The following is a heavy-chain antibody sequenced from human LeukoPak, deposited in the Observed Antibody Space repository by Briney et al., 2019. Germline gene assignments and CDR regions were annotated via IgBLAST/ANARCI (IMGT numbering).Heavy chain of an antibody. Sequence: SVKVSCKASGGTFSSYAISWVRQAPGQGLEWMGGIIPIFGTANYAQKFQGRVTITADESTSTAYMELSSLRSEGTAVYYCARDLLDCSGGSCYLQNFDYWGQGTLVTVSS. J-gene: IGHJ4*02. D-gene: IGHD2-15*01. CDR1: GGTFSSYA. CDR2: IIPIFGTA. V-gene: IGHV1-69*13. CDR3: ARDLLDCSGGSCYLQNFDY.